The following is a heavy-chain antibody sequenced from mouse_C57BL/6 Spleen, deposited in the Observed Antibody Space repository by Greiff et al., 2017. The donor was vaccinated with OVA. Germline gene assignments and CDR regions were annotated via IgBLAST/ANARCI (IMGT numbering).Heavy chain of an antibody. CDR2: ILPGSGST. V-gene: IGHV1-9*01. J-gene: IGHJ4*01. CDR3: ARSDTTVVVYYSAMDD. D-gene: IGHD1-1*01. CDR1: GYTFTGYW. Sequence: QVQLQQSGAELMKPGASVKLSCKATGYTFTGYWIEWVKQRPGHGLEWIGEILPGSGSTNYNEKFKGKATFTADTSSNTAYMQLSSLTTEDSAIYECARSDTTVVVYYSAMDDWGQGTSVTVSS.